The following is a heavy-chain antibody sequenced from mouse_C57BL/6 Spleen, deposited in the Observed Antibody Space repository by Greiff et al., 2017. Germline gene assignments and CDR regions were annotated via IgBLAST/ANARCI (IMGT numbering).Heavy chain of an antibody. CDR3: ARDRGWLRFDY. CDR1: GYTFTDYN. Sequence: EVKLQESGPELVKPGASVKMSCKASGYTFTDYNMHWVKQSHGKSLEWIGYINPNNGGTSYNQKFKGKATLTVDKSSSTAYMELRSLTSEDSAVYYCARDRGWLRFDYWGQGTTLTVSS. J-gene: IGHJ2*01. V-gene: IGHV1-22*01. D-gene: IGHD2-2*01. CDR2: INPNNGGT.